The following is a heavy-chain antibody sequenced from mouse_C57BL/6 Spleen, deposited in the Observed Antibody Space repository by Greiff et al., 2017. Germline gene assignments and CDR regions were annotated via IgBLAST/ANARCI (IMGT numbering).Heavy chain of an antibody. CDR3: ARRGLLRGTYAMDY. CDR2: INPNNGGT. V-gene: IGHV1-26*01. D-gene: IGHD1-1*01. Sequence: VQLQQSGPELVKPGASVKISCKASGYTFTDYYMNWVKQSHGKSLEWIGDINPNNGGTSYNQKFKGKATLTVDKSSSTAYMELRSLTSEDSAVYYCARRGLLRGTYAMDYWGQGTSVTVSS. J-gene: IGHJ4*01. CDR1: GYTFTDYY.